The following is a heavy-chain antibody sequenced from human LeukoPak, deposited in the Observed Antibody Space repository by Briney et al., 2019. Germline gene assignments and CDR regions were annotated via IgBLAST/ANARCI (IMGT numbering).Heavy chain of an antibody. CDR1: GFPFSSYW. Sequence: GGSLRLPCVASGFPFSSYWMTWVRQAPGKGLEWVANIKQDGSKKSYVDSVKGRFTISRDNAKNSLYLQMNSLRAEDTAIYYCTRVGYIDEGIDYWGQGTLVTVSS. V-gene: IGHV3-7*04. J-gene: IGHJ4*02. D-gene: IGHD5-24*01. CDR3: TRVGYIDEGIDY. CDR2: IKQDGSKK.